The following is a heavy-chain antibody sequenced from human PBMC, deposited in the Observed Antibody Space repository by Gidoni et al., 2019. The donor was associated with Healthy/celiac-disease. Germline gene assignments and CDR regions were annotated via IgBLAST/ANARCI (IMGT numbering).Heavy chain of an antibody. J-gene: IGHJ3*02. Sequence: QMQLVQSGPAVNKPGTSVKVSCKASGFTVTSSAVQWVRQARGQRLEWIGWIVVGSGNTNYAQKFQERVTITRDMSTSTAYMELSSLRSEDTAVYYCAADQRPPIDAFDIWGQGTMVTVSS. CDR3: AADQRPPIDAFDI. CDR2: IVVGSGNT. V-gene: IGHV1-58*01. CDR1: GFTVTSSA.